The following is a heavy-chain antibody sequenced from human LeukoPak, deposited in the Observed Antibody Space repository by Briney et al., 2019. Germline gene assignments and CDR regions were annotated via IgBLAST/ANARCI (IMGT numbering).Heavy chain of an antibody. Sequence: ASVKVSCKASGYTFTSYGISWVRQAPGQGLEWMGWISAYNGNTNYAQKLQGRVTMTTDTSTSTAYMELRSLRSDDTAVYYCARGRGVDTAMVSSWFDPWGQGTLVTVSS. CDR1: GYTFTSYG. D-gene: IGHD5-18*01. CDR3: ARGRGVDTAMVSSWFDP. CDR2: ISAYNGNT. J-gene: IGHJ5*02. V-gene: IGHV1-18*01.